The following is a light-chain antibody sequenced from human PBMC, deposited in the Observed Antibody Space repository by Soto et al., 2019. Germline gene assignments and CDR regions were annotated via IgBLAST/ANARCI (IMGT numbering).Light chain of an antibody. V-gene: IGKV3-20*01. CDR3: QQYGTSRAT. CDR1: QSVSSNY. CDR2: GAS. J-gene: IGKJ1*01. Sequence: EIVLTQSPGTLSLSPGERATLSCRASQSVSSNYLAWYQQKLGQAPRLLIYGASSRATGIPGRFSGSGSGTDFTLTISRLEPEDFAVYYCQQYGTSRATFGQGTKVDIK.